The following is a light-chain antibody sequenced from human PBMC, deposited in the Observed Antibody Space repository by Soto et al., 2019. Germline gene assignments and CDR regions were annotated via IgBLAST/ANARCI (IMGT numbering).Light chain of an antibody. CDR3: HQVFNAPFS. CDR1: QTIKKY. CDR2: GAS. Sequence: IQMTQSPSSLSASVGDRVTVTCRASQTIKKYLNWYQCKPGKAPKLLIYGASNLKIGVPSRFSGSGSGRDFTLTISHLDTAAFSTYYCHQVFNAPFSFGRGTGLEI. J-gene: IGKJ2*03. V-gene: IGKV1-39*01.